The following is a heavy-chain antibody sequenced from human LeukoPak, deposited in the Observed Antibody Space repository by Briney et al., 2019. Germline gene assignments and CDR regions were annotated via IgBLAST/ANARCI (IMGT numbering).Heavy chain of an antibody. D-gene: IGHD3-10*01. CDR3: ARGGPDYYGAGSSRFEP. CDR1: GESLSGYY. Sequence: SETLSLTCAVHGESLSGYYWSWMRQPLRKGLEWMGEINHRGSTNYNPSLKSRVNIPVHTSKHQFSLELSSVTAADTAVYYCARGGPDYYGAGSSRFEPWGEGALVTVSS. CDR2: INHRGST. V-gene: IGHV4-34*01. J-gene: IGHJ5*02.